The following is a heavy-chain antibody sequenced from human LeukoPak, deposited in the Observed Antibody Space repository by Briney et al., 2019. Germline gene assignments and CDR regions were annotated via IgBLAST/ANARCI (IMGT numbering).Heavy chain of an antibody. Sequence: ASVKVSCKASGYTFTSYDINWVRQATGQGLEWMGWMNPNSGNTGYAQKFQGRVTITRNTSISTAYMELSSLRSEDTAVYYCARGGAGSDYYYMDVWGKGTTVTVSS. V-gene: IGHV1-8*03. CDR2: MNPNSGNT. D-gene: IGHD3-10*01. J-gene: IGHJ6*03. CDR3: ARGGAGSDYYYMDV. CDR1: GYTFTSYD.